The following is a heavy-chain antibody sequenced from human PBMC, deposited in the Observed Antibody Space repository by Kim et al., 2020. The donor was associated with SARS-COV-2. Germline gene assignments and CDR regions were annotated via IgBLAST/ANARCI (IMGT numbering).Heavy chain of an antibody. CDR3: AKGHNSGFVY. Sequence: RTYYAGAVKCPFTMSRDNSKNTRHLQMNSLRAEDTAVYYCAKGHNSGFVYGGQGILVTVSS. CDR2: RT. J-gene: IGHJ4*02. D-gene: IGHD1-1*01. V-gene: IGHV3-23*01.